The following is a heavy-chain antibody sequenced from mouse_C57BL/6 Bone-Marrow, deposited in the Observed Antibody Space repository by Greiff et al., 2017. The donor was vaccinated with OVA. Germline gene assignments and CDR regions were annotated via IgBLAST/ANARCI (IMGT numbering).Heavy chain of an antibody. CDR2: INYDGSST. D-gene: IGHD2-4*01. J-gene: IGHJ2*01. CDR1: GFTFSDYY. Sequence: EVKLVESEGGLVQPGSSMKLSCTASGFTFSDYYMAWVRQVPEKGLEWVANINYDGSSTYYLDSLKSRFIISRDNAKNILYLQMSSLKSEHTATSYYAREGSLSVRLRREYYFDYWGQGTTLTVSS. CDR3: AREGSLSVRLRREYYFDY. V-gene: IGHV5-16*01.